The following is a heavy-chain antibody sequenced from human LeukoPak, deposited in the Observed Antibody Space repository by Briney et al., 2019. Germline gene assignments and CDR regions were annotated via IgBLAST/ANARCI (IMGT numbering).Heavy chain of an antibody. Sequence: SETLSLTCAVSGYSISSGYYWGWIRQPPGKGLEWIGSIYHSGSTYYNPSLKSRVTISVDTSKNQFSLKLSSVTAADTAVYYCARLKGPFRYYYYMDVWGKGTTVTVSS. CDR3: ARLKGPFRYYYYMDV. J-gene: IGHJ6*03. V-gene: IGHV4-38-2*01. CDR2: IYHSGST. D-gene: IGHD2/OR15-2a*01. CDR1: GYSISSGYY.